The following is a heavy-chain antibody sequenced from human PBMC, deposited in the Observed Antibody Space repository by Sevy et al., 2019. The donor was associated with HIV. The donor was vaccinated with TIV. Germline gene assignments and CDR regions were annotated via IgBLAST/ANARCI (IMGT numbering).Heavy chain of an antibody. CDR1: GFTFSSFS. V-gene: IGHV3-21*01. J-gene: IGHJ4*02. CDR2: ISSSSSYI. D-gene: IGHD3-10*01. CDR3: AREYRLYGSGSYYIY. Sequence: GGPLRLSGAASGFTFSSFSMNWVRQAPGKGLEGVSSISSSSSYIYTADSVKGRFTISRDNAKNSLYLQMNSLRAEDTAVYYCAREYRLYGSGSYYIYWGQGTLVTVSS.